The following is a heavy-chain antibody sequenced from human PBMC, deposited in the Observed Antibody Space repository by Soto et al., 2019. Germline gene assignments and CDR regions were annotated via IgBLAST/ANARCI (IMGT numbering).Heavy chain of an antibody. CDR1: GYTFTSYD. Sequence: ASVKVSCKASGYTFTSYDINWVRQATGQGLEWMGWMNPNSGNTGYAQKFQGRVTMTRNTSISTAYMELSSLRSEDTAVYYCTRDDVECSGGSCYGVPMDVWGKGTTVTVSS. V-gene: IGHV1-8*01. CDR2: MNPNSGNT. CDR3: TRDDVECSGGSCYGVPMDV. D-gene: IGHD2-15*01. J-gene: IGHJ6*03.